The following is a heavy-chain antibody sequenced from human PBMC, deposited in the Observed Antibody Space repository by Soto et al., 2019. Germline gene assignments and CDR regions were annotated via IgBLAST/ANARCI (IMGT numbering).Heavy chain of an antibody. Sequence: EVQLVESGGGLVQPGGSLRLSCAASGFTFSSYWMSWVRQAPGKGLEWVATIKQDGSEKYYVDSVKGRFTISRDNAKNSLYLQMNSLRAEDTAVYYCATYDYVWGSGYWGQGTLVTVSS. J-gene: IGHJ4*02. CDR2: IKQDGSEK. CDR1: GFTFSSYW. CDR3: ATYDYVWGSGY. V-gene: IGHV3-7*01. D-gene: IGHD3-16*01.